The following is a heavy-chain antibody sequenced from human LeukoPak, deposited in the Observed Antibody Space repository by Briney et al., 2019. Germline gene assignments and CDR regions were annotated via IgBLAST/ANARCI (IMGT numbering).Heavy chain of an antibody. CDR2: ISDSGGRT. CDR3: AKRGVVVRVILVGFHKEAYYFDS. J-gene: IGHJ4*02. Sequence: GGSLRLSCAVSGITLSNYGMSWVRQAPGEGLEWVAGISDSGGRTNYADSVKGRFTISRDNPKNTLYLQMNSLRAEDTAVYFCAKRGVVVRVILVGFHKEAYYFDSWGQGALVTVSS. CDR1: GITLSNYG. V-gene: IGHV3-23*01. D-gene: IGHD3-10*01.